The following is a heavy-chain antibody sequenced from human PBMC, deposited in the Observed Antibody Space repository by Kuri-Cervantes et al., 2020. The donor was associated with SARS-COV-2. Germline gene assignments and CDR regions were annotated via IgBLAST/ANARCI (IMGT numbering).Heavy chain of an antibody. Sequence: GGSLRLSCAASRFTFSSYAMHWVRQAPGKGLEWVAVISYDGSNKYYADSVKGRFTISRDNSKNTLYLQMNSLRPEDTAVYYCAKNHGGGYDFSIHFDTYFDYWGQGTLVTVSS. CDR2: ISYDGSNK. CDR3: AKNHGGGYDFSIHFDTYFDY. CDR1: RFTFSSYA. D-gene: IGHD3-3*01. V-gene: IGHV3-30-3*02. J-gene: IGHJ4*02.